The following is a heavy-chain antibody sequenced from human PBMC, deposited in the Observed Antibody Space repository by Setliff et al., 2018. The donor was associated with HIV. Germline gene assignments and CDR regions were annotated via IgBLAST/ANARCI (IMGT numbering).Heavy chain of an antibody. J-gene: IGHJ4*02. CDR1: GGSFSDYY. CDR2: IHHSGST. Sequence: PSETLSLTCAVYGGSFSDYYWGWIRQPPGKGLEWIGSIHHSGSTYYNPSLKSRVIISVDTSKNEVSLKVSSVTAADTAVYYCARVDRCSGGSCYFIDYWGQGTLVTVSS. V-gene: IGHV4-38-2*01. D-gene: IGHD2-15*01. CDR3: ARVDRCSGGSCYFIDY.